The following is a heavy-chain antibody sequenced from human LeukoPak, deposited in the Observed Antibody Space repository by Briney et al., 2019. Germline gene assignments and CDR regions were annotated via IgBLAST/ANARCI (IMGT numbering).Heavy chain of an antibody. D-gene: IGHD3-3*01. J-gene: IGHJ6*03. V-gene: IGHV3-23*01. CDR2: ISGSGGST. CDR3: AKNSRYYDFWSGYAYMDV. Sequence: PGGSLRLSCAASGFTFSSYAMSWARQAPGKGLEGVSAISGSGGSTYYADSVKGRFTISRDNSKNTLYLQMNSLRAEDTAVYYCAKNSRYYDFWSGYAYMDVWGKGTTVTVSS. CDR1: GFTFSSYA.